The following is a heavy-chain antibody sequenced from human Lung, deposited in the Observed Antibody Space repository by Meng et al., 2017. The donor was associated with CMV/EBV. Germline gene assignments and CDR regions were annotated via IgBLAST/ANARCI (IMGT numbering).Heavy chain of an antibody. CDR2: ISYIGYI. D-gene: IGHD1-1*01. CDR3: AGPDDMGSSPHDPFDM. Sequence: SETLSLXXTVSGASISSNYWSWSRRPPGKGLEYIGSISYIGYIEYNPSLKGRVTISLDASKNHFSLKLTSVTAADTAMYYCAGPDDMGSSPHDPFDMWGQGPMVTVSS. J-gene: IGHJ3*02. V-gene: IGHV4-59*01. CDR1: GASISSNY.